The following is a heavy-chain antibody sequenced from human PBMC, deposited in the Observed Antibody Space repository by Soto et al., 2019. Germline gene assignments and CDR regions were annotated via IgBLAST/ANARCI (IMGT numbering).Heavy chain of an antibody. CDR3: AKHPLTIPPGIFSFET. J-gene: IGHJ5*02. CDR2: ISASGDST. V-gene: IGHV3-23*01. D-gene: IGHD3-3*01. CDR1: GFTFNSYS. Sequence: GGSLRLSCAASGFTFNSYSMSWVRQAPGKGLEWVSAISASGDSTYYADAVKGRFTISRDNSKNTLYLEMNSLRAEDTALYYSAKHPLTIPPGIFSFETWGQGTLVTVSS.